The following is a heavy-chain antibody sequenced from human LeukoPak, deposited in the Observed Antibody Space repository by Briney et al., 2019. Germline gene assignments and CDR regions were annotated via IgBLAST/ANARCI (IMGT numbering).Heavy chain of an antibody. CDR3: ARGPITTRSHFDY. D-gene: IGHD3-22*01. CDR1: GGTFSSYA. V-gene: IGHV1-69*13. CDR2: IIPIFATA. J-gene: IGHJ4*02. Sequence: SVNVSCKASGGTFSSYAISWVRQAPGQGLEWMGGIIPIFATANYAQKFQGRVTITADESTSTAYMELSSLRSEDTAVYYCARGPITTRSHFDYWGQGTLVTVSS.